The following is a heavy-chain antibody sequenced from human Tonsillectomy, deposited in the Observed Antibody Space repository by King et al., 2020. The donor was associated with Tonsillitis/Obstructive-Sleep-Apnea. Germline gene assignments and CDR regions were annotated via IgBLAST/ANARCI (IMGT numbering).Heavy chain of an antibody. J-gene: IGHJ6*03. V-gene: IGHV5-10-1*01. D-gene: IGHD3-10*01. CDR2: FDPINSYT. CDR1: GYSFTSYW. Sequence: VQLVESGAGGKKPGGSLRISCKGSGYSFTSYWINGLRQSPGTGLEGMGMFDPINSYTNYSPSFQGTVTISADKSISTAYLQWSSLKASDTAMYYCARLGPRGFDYYYFMDVWGKGTTVTVSS. CDR3: ARLGPRGFDYYYFMDV.